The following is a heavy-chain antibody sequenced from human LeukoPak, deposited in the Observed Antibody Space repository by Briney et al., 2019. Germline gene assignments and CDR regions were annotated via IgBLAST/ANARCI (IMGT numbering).Heavy chain of an antibody. CDR2: IYHSGST. CDR3: ARAPHSPYYDFWSGYPEGGMDV. J-gene: IGHJ6*02. V-gene: IGHV4-30-2*01. CDR1: GGSISSGGYS. D-gene: IGHD3-3*01. Sequence: SETLSLTCAVSGGSISSGGYSWSWIRQPPGKGLEWIGYIYHSGSTYYNPSLKSRVTISVDRSKNQFSLKLSSVTAADTAVYYCARAPHSPYYDFWSGYPEGGMDVWGQGTTVTVSS.